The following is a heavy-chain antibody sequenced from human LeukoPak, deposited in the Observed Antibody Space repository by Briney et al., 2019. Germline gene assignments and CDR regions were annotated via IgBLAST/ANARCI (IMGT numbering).Heavy chain of an antibody. CDR2: INPSGTST. J-gene: IGHJ3*02. CDR3: ARGRHYYDSSDYYYEGDAFDI. Sequence: ASVKVSCKASGYTFSNYNIHWVRQAPGQGLECMGIINPSGTSTSYAQKFQGRVTMTRDMSTSTVYMELSSLRSEDTAVYYCARGRHYYDSSDYYYEGDAFDIWGQGTMVTVSS. V-gene: IGHV1-46*01. CDR1: GYTFSNYN. D-gene: IGHD3-22*01.